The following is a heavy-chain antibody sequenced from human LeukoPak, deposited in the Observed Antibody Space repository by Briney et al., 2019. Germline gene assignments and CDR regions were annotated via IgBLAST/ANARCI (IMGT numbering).Heavy chain of an antibody. CDR2: INHSGST. V-gene: IGHV4-34*01. CDR1: GGSLSDYY. J-gene: IGHJ6*03. Sequence: PSETLSLTCAVYGGSLSDYYWSWIRQPPGKGLEWIGEINHSGSTNYNPSLKSRVTISVDTSKNQFSLKLSSVTAADTAVYYCARKVGITIFGQRPLYYYYYMDVWGKGTTVTVSS. CDR3: ARKVGITIFGQRPLYYYYYMDV. D-gene: IGHD3-3*01.